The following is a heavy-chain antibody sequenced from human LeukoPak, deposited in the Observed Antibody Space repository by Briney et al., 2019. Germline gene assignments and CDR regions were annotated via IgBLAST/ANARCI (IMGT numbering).Heavy chain of an antibody. CDR2: INTNTGNP. D-gene: IGHD1-7*01. J-gene: IGHJ4*02. CDR3: ARVDWNYENNY. CDR1: GYTFTSYT. V-gene: IGHV7-4-1*02. Sequence: ASVEVSCKASGYTFTSYTINWVRQAPGQGLEWMGWINTNTGNPTYAQGFTGRFVFSLGTSVSTAYLQISSLKAEDTAVYYCARVDWNYENNYWGQGTLVTVSS.